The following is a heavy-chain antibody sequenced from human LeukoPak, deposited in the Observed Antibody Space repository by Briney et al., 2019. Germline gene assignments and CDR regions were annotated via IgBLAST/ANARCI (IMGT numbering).Heavy chain of an antibody. CDR3: ARVVVVPAAIPGYGGMDV. Sequence: ASVKVSCKASGYTFTGYYMHWVRQAPGQGLEWMGWINPNSGGTNYAQKFQGRVTMTRDTSISTAYMELSRLRSDDTAVYYCARVVVVPAAIPGYGGMDVWGKGITVTVSS. CDR1: GYTFTGYY. CDR2: INPNSGGT. D-gene: IGHD2-2*01. V-gene: IGHV1-2*02. J-gene: IGHJ6*04.